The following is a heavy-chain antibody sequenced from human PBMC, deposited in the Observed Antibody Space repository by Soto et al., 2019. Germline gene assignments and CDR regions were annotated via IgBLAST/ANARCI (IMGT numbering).Heavy chain of an antibody. D-gene: IGHD3-16*02. CDR2: IYYSGNT. CDR1: WGYIITISAC. CDR3: ARHPRGSYRPYYYYYYMDV. V-gene: IGHV4-39*01. Sequence: LEIMSVTYTVAWGYIITISACWGWKRKPPGKGLEWIGSIYYSGNTYYNPSLKSRVTISVDTSKNQFSLKLSSVTAADTAVYYCARHPRGSYRPYYYYYYMDVWGKGTTVTVSS. J-gene: IGHJ6*03.